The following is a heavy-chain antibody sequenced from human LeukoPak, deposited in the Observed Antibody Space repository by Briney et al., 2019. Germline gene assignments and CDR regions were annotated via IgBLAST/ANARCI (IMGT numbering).Heavy chain of an antibody. D-gene: IGHD3-16*02. V-gene: IGHV4-4*07. CDR1: GGSISSYY. CDR2: IYTSGST. J-gene: IGHJ4*02. CDR3: ARARGESSIYYFDY. Sequence: SETLSLTCTVSGGSISSYYWSWIRQPAGKGLEWIVRIYTSGSTNYNPSLKSRVTMSVDTSKNQFSLQLSSVTAADTALYYCARARGESSIYYFDYRGQGTLVTVSS.